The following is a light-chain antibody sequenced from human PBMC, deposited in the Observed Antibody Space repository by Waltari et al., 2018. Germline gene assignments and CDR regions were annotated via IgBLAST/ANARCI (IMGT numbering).Light chain of an antibody. CDR2: GAS. J-gene: IGKJ1*01. V-gene: IGKV3-20*01. Sequence: DIVLTQSPGTLSLSPGARATLPCRASRSVDSSFLAWYQQKPGQAPRLLIYGASSGAAGIPDRFSGSGSGTDFTLTIRRLEPEDFAVYYCQQYGSSPWTFGQGTKVEFK. CDR3: QQYGSSPWT. CDR1: RSVDSSF.